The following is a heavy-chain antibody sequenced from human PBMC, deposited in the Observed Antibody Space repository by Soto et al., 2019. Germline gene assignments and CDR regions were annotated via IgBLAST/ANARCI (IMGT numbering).Heavy chain of an antibody. Sequence: SVKVSCKASGGTFSSYAISWVRQAPGQGLEWMGGIIPIFGTADYAQKFQGRVTITADESTSTAYMELSSLRSEDTAVYYCASSYYDRGCYYQRQYYFDYWGQGTLVTVSS. CDR1: GGTFSSYA. CDR2: IIPIFGTA. J-gene: IGHJ4*02. V-gene: IGHV1-69*13. D-gene: IGHD3-22*01. CDR3: ASSYYDRGCYYQRQYYFDY.